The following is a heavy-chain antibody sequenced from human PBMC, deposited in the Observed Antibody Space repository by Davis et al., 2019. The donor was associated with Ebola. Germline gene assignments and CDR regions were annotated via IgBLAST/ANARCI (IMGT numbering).Heavy chain of an antibody. D-gene: IGHD3-3*01. J-gene: IGHJ6*02. CDR3: ARQSGYDGMDV. CDR1: GGSFSGYY. V-gene: IGHV4-34*01. CDR2: INHSGST. Sequence: SETLSLTCAVSGGSFSGYYWSWIRQPPGKGLEWIGEINHSGSTNYNTSPKSRVTISVDTSKNQFSLKLSSVTAADTAVYYCARQSGYDGMDVWGQGTTVTVSS.